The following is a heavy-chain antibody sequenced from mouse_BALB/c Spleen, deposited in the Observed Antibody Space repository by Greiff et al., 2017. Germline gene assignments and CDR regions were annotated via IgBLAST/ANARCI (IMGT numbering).Heavy chain of an antibody. CDR1: GYTFTSYW. CDR2: IYPSDSYT. D-gene: IGHD2-1*01. V-gene: IGHV1-69*02. CDR3: TNGNYYFDY. J-gene: IGHJ2*01. Sequence: QVQLQQPGAELVRPGASVKLSCKASGYTFTSYWINWVKQRPGQGLEWIGNIYPSDSYTNYNQKFKDKATLTVDKSSSTAYMQLSSPTSEDSAVYYCTNGNYYFDYWGQGTTLTVSS.